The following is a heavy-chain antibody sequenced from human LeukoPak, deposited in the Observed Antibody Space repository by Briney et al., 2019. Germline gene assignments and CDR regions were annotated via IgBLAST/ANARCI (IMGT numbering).Heavy chain of an antibody. J-gene: IGHJ5*02. V-gene: IGHV1-2*02. D-gene: IGHD3-9*01. Sequence: ASVKVSCKASGYTFTGYYIHWVRQAPGQGLEWMGWINPNSGGTNYAQKCQNRVTMTRDTSISTAYMELGRLRSDDTAVYYCARHYGNDILTESGFDPWGQGTLVTVSS. CDR3: ARHYGNDILTESGFDP. CDR2: INPNSGGT. CDR1: GYTFTGYY.